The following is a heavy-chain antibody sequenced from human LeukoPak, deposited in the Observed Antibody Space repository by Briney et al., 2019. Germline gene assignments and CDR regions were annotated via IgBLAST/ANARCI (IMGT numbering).Heavy chain of an antibody. V-gene: IGHV4-39*01. CDR2: IYDSGST. D-gene: IGHD1-26*01. CDR1: GGSIRSSYYY. CDR3: ARGVVGATYFD. Sequence: SETLSLTCTVSGGSIRSSYYYWGWIRQPPGKGLEWIGSIYDSGSTYYNPSLKSRVTISVDTSKNQFSLKLNSVTAADTAVYYCARGVVGATYFDWGQGTLVTVSS. J-gene: IGHJ4*02.